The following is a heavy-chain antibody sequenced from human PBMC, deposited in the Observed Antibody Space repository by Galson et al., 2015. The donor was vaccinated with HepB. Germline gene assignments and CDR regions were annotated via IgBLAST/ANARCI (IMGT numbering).Heavy chain of an antibody. CDR1: GYTFNTYY. J-gene: IGHJ4*02. V-gene: IGHV1-46*02. CDR3: ARGYSYHYGGFDY. Sequence: SVKVSCKASGYTFNTYYMHWVRQAPGQGLEWMGIINCSGGSASYTQKLQGRVTMTRDMSTNTVYMELSSLKSEDTAAYYCARGYSYHYGGFDYWGQGTLVTVSS. CDR2: INCSGGSA. D-gene: IGHD3-22*01.